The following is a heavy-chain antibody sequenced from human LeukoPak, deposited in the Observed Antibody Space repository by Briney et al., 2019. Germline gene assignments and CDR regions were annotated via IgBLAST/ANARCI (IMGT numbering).Heavy chain of an antibody. CDR3: ARGLPFSKGSCYTP. D-gene: IGHD2-2*02. V-gene: IGHV1-8*01. CDR2: MNPNSGNT. CDR1: GYTFTSYD. Sequence: ASVKVSCKASGYTFTSYDINWVRQATGQGLEWMGWMNPNSGNTGYAQKFQGRVTMTRNTSISTAYMELGSLRSEDTAVYYCARGLPFSKGSCYTPWGQGTLVTVSS. J-gene: IGHJ5*02.